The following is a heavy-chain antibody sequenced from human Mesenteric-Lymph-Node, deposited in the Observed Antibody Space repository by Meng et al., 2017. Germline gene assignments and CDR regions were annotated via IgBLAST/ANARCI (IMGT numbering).Heavy chain of an antibody. D-gene: IGHD5-12*01. J-gene: IGHJ4*02. Sequence: GGSLRLSCAASGFTFDDYGMSWVRQAPGKGLEWVSGINWNGGSTGYADSVKGRFTISRDNAKNSLYLQMNSLRAEDTALYYCARGGIVATIFSPFDYWGQGTLVTVSS. CDR2: INWNGGST. CDR1: GFTFDDYG. V-gene: IGHV3-20*04. CDR3: ARGGIVATIFSPFDY.